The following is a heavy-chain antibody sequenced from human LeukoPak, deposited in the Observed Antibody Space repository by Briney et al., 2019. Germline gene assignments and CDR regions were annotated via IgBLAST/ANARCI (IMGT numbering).Heavy chain of an antibody. Sequence: GGSLRLTCVGSGFAFHNYAMHWVRRPPGKGLEWVSAINWNSDTKAYADSVKGRFTISRDRARNSLYLQMDSLRPEDTALYYCAKDTGGNGAYFYAMDVWGQGTSVTVSS. J-gene: IGHJ6*02. CDR3: AKDTGGNGAYFYAMDV. CDR2: INWNSDTK. V-gene: IGHV3-9*01. D-gene: IGHD4-23*01. CDR1: GFAFHNYA.